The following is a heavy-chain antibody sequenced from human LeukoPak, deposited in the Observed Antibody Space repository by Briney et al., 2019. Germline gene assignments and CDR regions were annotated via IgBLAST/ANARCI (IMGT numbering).Heavy chain of an antibody. J-gene: IGHJ3*02. CDR2: IRSKANSYAT. Sequence: QAGGSLRLSCAASGFTFSGSAMHWVRQASGKGLEWVGRIRSKANSYATAYAASVKGRFTISRDDSKNTAYLQMNSLKTEDTAVYYCTRPQLPRNYDFWSGYYTDGGFDIWGQGTMVTVSP. V-gene: IGHV3-73*01. D-gene: IGHD3-3*01. CDR1: GFTFSGSA. CDR3: TRPQLPRNYDFWSGYYTDGGFDI.